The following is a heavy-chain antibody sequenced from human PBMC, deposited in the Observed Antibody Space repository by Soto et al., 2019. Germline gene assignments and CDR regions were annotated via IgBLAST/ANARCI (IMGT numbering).Heavy chain of an antibody. J-gene: IGHJ4*02. CDR2: IYYSGST. CDR3: ARLGEVPAAWGFFDY. V-gene: IGHV4-59*08. Sequence: SETLSLTCTVSGGSISSYYWSWIRQPPGKGLEWIGYIYYSGSTNYNPSLKSRVTISVDTSKNQFSLKLSSVTAADTAVYYCARLGEVPAAWGFFDYWGQGTLVTVSS. D-gene: IGHD2-2*01. CDR1: GGSISSYY.